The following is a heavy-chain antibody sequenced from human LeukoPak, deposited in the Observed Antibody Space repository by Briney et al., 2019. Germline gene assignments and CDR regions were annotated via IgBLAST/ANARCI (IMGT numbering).Heavy chain of an antibody. V-gene: IGHV3-48*01. Sequence: GGSLRLSCAASGFTFSSYSMNWVRQAPGKGLEWVSYISSSSSTIYYADSVKGRFTISRDNSKNTLYLQMNSLRAEDTAVYYCAKACIVGAILYAFDIWGQGTMVTVSS. CDR3: AKACIVGAILYAFDI. D-gene: IGHD1-26*01. J-gene: IGHJ3*02. CDR1: GFTFSSYS. CDR2: ISSSSSTI.